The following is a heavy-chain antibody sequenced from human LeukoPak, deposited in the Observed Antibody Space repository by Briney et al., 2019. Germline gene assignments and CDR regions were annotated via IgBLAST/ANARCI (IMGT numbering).Heavy chain of an antibody. D-gene: IGHD2-15*01. J-gene: IGHJ6*02. CDR2: INHSGST. CDR1: GGSFSGYY. CDR3: ARGQFSTPPYFYGMDV. Sequence: PSETLSLTCAVYGGSFSGYYWSWIRQPPGKGLEWIGEINHSGSTNYNPSLKSRVTISVDTSKNQFSLKLSSVTAADTAVYYCARGQFSTPPYFYGMDVWGQGTTVTVSS. V-gene: IGHV4-34*01.